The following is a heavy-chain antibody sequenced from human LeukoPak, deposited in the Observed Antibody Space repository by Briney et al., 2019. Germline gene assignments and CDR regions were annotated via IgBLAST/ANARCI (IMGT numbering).Heavy chain of an antibody. CDR2: SYTSGST. CDR3: ARDPPYGDYWYFDL. D-gene: IGHD4-17*01. J-gene: IGHJ2*01. Sequence: SETLSLTCTVSGGSISSYYLSWIRQPAGKGLERIGRSYTSGSTNYNPSLKSRVTMSVDTSKNQFSLKLSSVTAADTAVYYCARDPPYGDYWYFDLWGRGTLVTVSS. V-gene: IGHV4-4*07. CDR1: GGSISSYY.